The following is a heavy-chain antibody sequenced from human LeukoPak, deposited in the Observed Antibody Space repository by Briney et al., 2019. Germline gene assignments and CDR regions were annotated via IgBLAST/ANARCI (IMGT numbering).Heavy chain of an antibody. Sequence: GGSLRLSCAPSGFTLSNYWMHWVRQAPGKGLVWVSRINSDGSSTIYADSVMGRFTISRDNAKNTLYLQMNSLRAEDTAVYYCARQVSCGMDVWGQGTTVTVSS. CDR2: INSDGSST. CDR3: ARQVSCGMDV. D-gene: IGHD6-6*01. V-gene: IGHV3-74*01. J-gene: IGHJ6*02. CDR1: GFTLSNYW.